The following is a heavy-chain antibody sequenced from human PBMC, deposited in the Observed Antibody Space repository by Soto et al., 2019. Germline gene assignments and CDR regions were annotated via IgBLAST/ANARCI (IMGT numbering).Heavy chain of an antibody. J-gene: IGHJ5*02. D-gene: IGHD2-15*01. V-gene: IGHV3-48*01. CDR2: ISSSSSTI. Sequence: GGSLRLSCAASGFTFSSYSMNWVRQAPGKGLEWVSYISSSSSTIYYADSVKGRFTISRDNAKNSLYLQMNSLRAEDTAVYYCARSQVAATSWWGFDPWGQGTLVTVSS. CDR1: GFTFSSYS. CDR3: ARSQVAATSWWGFDP.